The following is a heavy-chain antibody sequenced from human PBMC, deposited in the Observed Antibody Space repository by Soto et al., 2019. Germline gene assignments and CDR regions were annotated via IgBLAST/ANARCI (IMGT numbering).Heavy chain of an antibody. CDR1: GGSISSYY. Sequence: PSETLSLTCTVSGGSISSYYWSWIRQPPGKGLEWIGYIYYSGSTNYNPSLKSRVTISVDTSKNQFSLKLSSVTAADTAVYYCARRLSIWFGELDYDYREVWGKGTTVTVS. D-gene: IGHD3-10*01. CDR3: ARRLSIWFGELDYDYREV. V-gene: IGHV4-59*01. J-gene: IGHJ6*03. CDR2: IYYSGST.